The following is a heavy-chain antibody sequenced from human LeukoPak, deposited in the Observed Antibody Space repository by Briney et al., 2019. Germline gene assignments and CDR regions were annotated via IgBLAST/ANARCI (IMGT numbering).Heavy chain of an antibody. J-gene: IGHJ5*02. CDR2: ISYDGSNK. D-gene: IGHD6-13*01. CDR1: GFTFSGYA. Sequence: GRSLRLSCAASGFTFSGYAMHRVRQAPGKGLEWVAVISYDGSNKYYADSVKGGFTISRDNSKNTLYLQMNSLRGEDTAVYYCARDRIAAPSTDWFDPWGQGTLVTVSS. CDR3: ARDRIAAPSTDWFDP. V-gene: IGHV3-30*04.